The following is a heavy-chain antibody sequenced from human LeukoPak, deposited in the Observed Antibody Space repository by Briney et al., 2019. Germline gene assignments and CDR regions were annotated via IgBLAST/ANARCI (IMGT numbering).Heavy chain of an antibody. J-gene: IGHJ4*02. D-gene: IGHD5-12*01. CDR2: IYDSGRT. Sequence: PSETLSLTCTVSGGSVSSGSYFWTWIRQSPGKRLEYVGYIYDSGRTNYNPSLKSRVTISKDTSKNQFTLKLSSVTAADTAVYYCARDRLGGYSYVYWGQGSLVTVSS. V-gene: IGHV4-61*01. CDR3: ARDRLGGYSYVY. CDR1: GGSVSSGSYF.